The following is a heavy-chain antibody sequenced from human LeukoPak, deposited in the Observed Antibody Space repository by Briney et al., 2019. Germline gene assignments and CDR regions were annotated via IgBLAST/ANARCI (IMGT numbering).Heavy chain of an antibody. Sequence: PSETLSLTCTVSGGSISSRSYDWGWIRQPPGKGLEWIGEINHSGSTNYNPSLKSRVTISVDTSKNHFSLNLRSVTAADTAVYYCARRSYNSPFRYWGQGTPVTVSS. CDR1: GGSISSRSYD. J-gene: IGHJ4*02. V-gene: IGHV4-39*02. CDR3: ARRSYNSPFRY. CDR2: INHSGST. D-gene: IGHD5-24*01.